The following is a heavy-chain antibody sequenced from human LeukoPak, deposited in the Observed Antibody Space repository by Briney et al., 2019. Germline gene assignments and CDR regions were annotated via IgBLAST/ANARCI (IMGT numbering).Heavy chain of an antibody. CDR1: GFTFSSYA. CDR2: ISYDGSNK. CDR3: ARAAWDYYDSSGYYYDY. V-gene: IGHV3-30-3*01. D-gene: IGHD3-22*01. J-gene: IGHJ4*02. Sequence: GGSLRLSCAASGFTFSSYAMHWVRQAPGKGLEWVAVISYDGSNKYYADSVQGRFTISRDNSKNTLYLQMNSLRAEDTAVYYCARAAWDYYDSSGYYYDYWGQGTLVTVSS.